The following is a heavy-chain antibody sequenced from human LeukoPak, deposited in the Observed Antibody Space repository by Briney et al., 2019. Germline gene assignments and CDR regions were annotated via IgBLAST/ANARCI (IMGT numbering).Heavy chain of an antibody. J-gene: IGHJ4*02. CDR1: GYTFTSYD. CDR2: INPNSGNT. V-gene: IGHV1-8*01. Sequence: GASVKVSCKASGYTFTSYDINWVRQASGQGLEWMGWINPNSGNTGFTQKFQGRVTVTRSTSISTAYMELSSLTSDDTAVYYCARTSTGTRGGYDVWGQGTLVTASS. CDR3: ARTSTGTRGGYDV. D-gene: IGHD1-1*01.